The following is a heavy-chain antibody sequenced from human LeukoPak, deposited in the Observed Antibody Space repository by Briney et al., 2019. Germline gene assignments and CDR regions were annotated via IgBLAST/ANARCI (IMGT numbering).Heavy chain of an antibody. Sequence: GGSQRLSCAASGFIVSNKYMSWVRQAPGRGLEWVSIIYTGGSTYYADSVKGRFTISRDNSKNTLYLQMNSLRVEDTAVYYCARGGIQLWLPMADWGQGTLVTVSS. D-gene: IGHD5-18*01. CDR2: IYTGGST. V-gene: IGHV3-53*01. J-gene: IGHJ4*02. CDR3: ARGGIQLWLPMAD. CDR1: GFIVSNKY.